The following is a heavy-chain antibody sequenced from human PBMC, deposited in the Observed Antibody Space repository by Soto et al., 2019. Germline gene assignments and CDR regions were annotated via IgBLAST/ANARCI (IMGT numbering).Heavy chain of an antibody. V-gene: IGHV1-18*01. Sequence: QVQLVQSXXXXKKXXXXVKVSCXXXXXXXTSYXXXXVRQAPGQGLEWMGWISAYNGNTNYAQKLQGRVTMTTDTATSTAYMELRSLRSDDTAVYYCARDRYCSGGSCYHFDYWGQGTLVTVSS. CDR3: ARDRYCSGGSCYHFDY. J-gene: IGHJ4*02. D-gene: IGHD2-15*01. CDR1: XXXXTSYX. CDR2: ISAYNGNT.